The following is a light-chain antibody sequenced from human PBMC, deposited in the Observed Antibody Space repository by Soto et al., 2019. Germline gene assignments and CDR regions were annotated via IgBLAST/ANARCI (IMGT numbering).Light chain of an antibody. CDR1: QSLVYSNGNAY. CDR3: MQGTHWPWT. Sequence: DAVLTQSPLSLPVTLGQPAAISCRSSQSLVYSNGNAYLIWFQQRPGQSPRRLIYQVSTRDAGVPDRFGGSGSGTYFTLTISRVEAEDVGIYYCMQGTHWPWTFGQGTKVEIK. J-gene: IGKJ1*01. CDR2: QVS. V-gene: IGKV2-30*01.